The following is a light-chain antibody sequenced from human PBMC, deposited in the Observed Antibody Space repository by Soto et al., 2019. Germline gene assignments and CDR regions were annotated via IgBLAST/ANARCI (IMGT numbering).Light chain of an antibody. J-gene: IGKJ2*01. CDR2: GAS. Sequence: EIVMTQSPATLSVSPGARATLSCRASQSVSSNLAWYQQKPGQAPSLLIYGASTRATGIPARFSGGGSGTEFTLTISSLQSEDFAVYYCQQYNNWPPYTFGQGTKLEIK. CDR1: QSVSSN. CDR3: QQYNNWPPYT. V-gene: IGKV3-15*01.